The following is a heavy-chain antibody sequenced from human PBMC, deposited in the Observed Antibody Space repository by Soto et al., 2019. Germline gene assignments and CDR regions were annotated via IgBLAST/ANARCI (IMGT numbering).Heavy chain of an antibody. CDR3: TRHAVITSGGVIVSQWFDP. J-gene: IGHJ5*02. D-gene: IGHD3-16*01. CDR1: GYRFASYW. V-gene: IGHV5-10-1*01. Sequence: VQLVQSGPEMKKPGESLRSSCEGSGYRFASYWITWVRQVPGKGLEWMGRIDPLDSQTNYSASFQGHVTFSADKSINTAFLQWSSLRASDSATYCCTRHAVITSGGVIVSQWFDPWGPGTPVTVSS. CDR2: IDPLDSQT.